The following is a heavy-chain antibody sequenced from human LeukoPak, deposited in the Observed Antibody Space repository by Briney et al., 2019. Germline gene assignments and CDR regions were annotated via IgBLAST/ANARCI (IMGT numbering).Heavy chain of an antibody. CDR2: INPNSGGT. CDR3: ARGTGTTGVDWFDP. D-gene: IGHD1-1*01. Sequence: ASVKVSCKASGYTFTGYYMHWVRQAPGQGLEWMGWINPNSGGTNYAQKFQGRVTMTRDTSISTAYMELSRLRSDDTAVYYCARGTGTTGVDWFDPWGQGTLVTVSS. CDR1: GYTFTGYY. V-gene: IGHV1-2*02. J-gene: IGHJ5*02.